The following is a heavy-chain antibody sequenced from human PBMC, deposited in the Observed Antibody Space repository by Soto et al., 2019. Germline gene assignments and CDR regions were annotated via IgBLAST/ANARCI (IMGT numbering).Heavy chain of an antibody. J-gene: IGHJ4*02. D-gene: IGHD2-21*01. CDR3: AKDTVAIRSFYFDS. CDR1: GFTFGNYA. CDR2: ISGSGDRT. V-gene: IGHV3-23*01. Sequence: EVQLLVSGGRFVQPGGSLKLSCEASGFTFGNYAMTWVRQAPGKGLEWVSTISGSGDRTYYADSVTGRFTISRDNSKNTLYLQMHGLGVEDTAVYFCAKDTVAIRSFYFDSWAQGTLVTVSS.